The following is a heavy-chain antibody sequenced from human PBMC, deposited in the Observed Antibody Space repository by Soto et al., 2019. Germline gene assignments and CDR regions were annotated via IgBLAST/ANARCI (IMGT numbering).Heavy chain of an antibody. CDR3: ARGEQYSGRIFDY. V-gene: IGHV6-1*01. CDR1: GDSVSSNTAG. CDR2: TYYRSKWYY. Sequence: QVQLQQSGPGLVKPLQTLLLTCDISGDSVSSNTAGWNWVRQSPSRGLEWLGRTYYRSKWYYDYALSVRSRITINPDTSKNQYSLQLNSVTPEDTAVYYCARGEQYSGRIFDYWGQGTLVTVSS. J-gene: IGHJ4*01. D-gene: IGHD1-26*01.